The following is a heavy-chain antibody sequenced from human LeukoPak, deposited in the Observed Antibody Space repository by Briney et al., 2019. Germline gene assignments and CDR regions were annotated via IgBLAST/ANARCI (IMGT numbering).Heavy chain of an antibody. D-gene: IGHD2-2*01. V-gene: IGHV4-59*08. J-gene: IGHJ5*02. Sequence: PSETLSLTCTVSGGSISSYHWSWIRQPPGKGLEWIGYIYYTGSTSYNPSLKSRVTISLDTSKNQFSLKLNSVTAADTALYYCARLSPAALVRWLDPWGQGTLVTVSS. CDR2: IYYTGST. CDR3: ARLSPAALVRWLDP. CDR1: GGSISSYH.